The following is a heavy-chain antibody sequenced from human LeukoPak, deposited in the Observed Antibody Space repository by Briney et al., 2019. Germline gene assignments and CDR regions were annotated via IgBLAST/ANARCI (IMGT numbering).Heavy chain of an antibody. V-gene: IGHV3-7*01. CDR1: GFTFSSYW. CDR2: IKQDGSEK. Sequence: GGSLRLSCAASGFTFSSYWMSWVRQAPGKGLEWVANIKQDGSEKYYVDSVKGRFTISRDNAKNSLYLQMNSLRAEDTAVYYCAREFVLAGYSAYYFDYWGQGTLVTVSS. D-gene: IGHD3-9*01. CDR3: AREFVLAGYSAYYFDY. J-gene: IGHJ4*02.